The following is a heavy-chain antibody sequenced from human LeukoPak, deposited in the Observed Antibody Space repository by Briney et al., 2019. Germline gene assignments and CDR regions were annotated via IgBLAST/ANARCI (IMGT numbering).Heavy chain of an antibody. CDR1: GYTFTSYY. V-gene: IGHV1-46*01. D-gene: IGHD4-17*01. Sequence: ASVKVSCKASGYTFTSYYMHWVRQAPGQGLERMGIINPSGGSTSYAQKFQGRVTMTRDTSTSTVYMELSSLRSEDTAVYYCARDLFTVTTPSGMDVWGQGTTVTVSS. CDR2: INPSGGST. CDR3: ARDLFTVTTPSGMDV. J-gene: IGHJ6*02.